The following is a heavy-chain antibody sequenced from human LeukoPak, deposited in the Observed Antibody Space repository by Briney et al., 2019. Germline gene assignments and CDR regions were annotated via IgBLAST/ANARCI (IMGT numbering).Heavy chain of an antibody. CDR3: AKAPRDFDGKLDY. D-gene: IGHD3-9*01. V-gene: IGHV3-9*01. J-gene: IGHJ4*02. CDR1: GFTFDDYG. Sequence: TGGSLRLSCAASGFTFDDYGMSWVRQAPGKGLEWVSGISWNSGSIGYADSVKGRFTISRDNAKNSLYLQMNSLRAEDTALYYCAKAPRDFDGKLDYWGQGTLVTVSS. CDR2: ISWNSGSI.